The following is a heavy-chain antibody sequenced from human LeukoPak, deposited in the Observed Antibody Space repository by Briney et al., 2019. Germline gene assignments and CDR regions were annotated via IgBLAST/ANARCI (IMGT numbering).Heavy chain of an antibody. CDR2: ISGYNGNT. J-gene: IGHJ6*03. CDR3: ARDRLSSYDFWSGYVYYMDV. Sequence: ASVKVSCKASGYTFTTYGISWVRQAPGRRLEWMGWISGYNGNTNYAQRFQGRVTLTSDTSTSTAYMELRSLRSDDTAVYYCARDRLSSYDFWSGYVYYMDVWGKGTTVTVSS. CDR1: GYTFTTYG. D-gene: IGHD3-3*01. V-gene: IGHV1-18*04.